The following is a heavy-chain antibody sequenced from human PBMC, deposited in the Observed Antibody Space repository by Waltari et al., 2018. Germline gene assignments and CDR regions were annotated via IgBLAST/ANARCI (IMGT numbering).Heavy chain of an antibody. V-gene: IGHV4-4*02. CDR1: GDSVTRRNW. Sequence: QLQLQESGPGLVKPSGTLSLSCAVSGDSVTRRNWWSWVRQSPQRGLEWIGQVLSTGRTNYSPSFASRVTMSLDASNNQFSLKVTSATAADTAVYYCARDRGRGLYLDAWGPGTLVTVSP. D-gene: IGHD2-15*01. CDR2: VLSTGRT. CDR3: ARDRGRGLYLDA. J-gene: IGHJ5*02.